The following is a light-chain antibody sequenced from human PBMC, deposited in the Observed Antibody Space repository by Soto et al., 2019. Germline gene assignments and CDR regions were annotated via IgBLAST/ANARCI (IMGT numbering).Light chain of an antibody. V-gene: IGKV4-1*01. CDR1: QSVLYSSNNKNY. Sequence: DIVMTQSPASLAVSLGERATINCKSSQSVLYSSNNKNYLAWYKQKPGQTPKLLIYWASTRESGVPDRFSGSGSGTDFNLTISSLQAEDVAVYYCQQYYSTPLTFGGGTKVEIK. J-gene: IGKJ4*01. CDR2: WAS. CDR3: QQYYSTPLT.